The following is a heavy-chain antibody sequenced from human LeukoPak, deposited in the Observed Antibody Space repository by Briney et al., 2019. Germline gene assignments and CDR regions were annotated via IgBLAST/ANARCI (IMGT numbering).Heavy chain of an antibody. CDR3: ARCHLRGYFDN. CDR1: GGSISKYY. Sequence: SETLSLTCTVSGGSISKYYWSWIRQPPGKGLEWIGSIYYRGDTYYNPSLESRVTISVETSTNQFSLKLSSVTAADTAVYYCARCHLRGYFDNWGQGTLVTVSS. CDR2: IYYRGDT. J-gene: IGHJ4*02. D-gene: IGHD2-2*01. V-gene: IGHV4-59*05.